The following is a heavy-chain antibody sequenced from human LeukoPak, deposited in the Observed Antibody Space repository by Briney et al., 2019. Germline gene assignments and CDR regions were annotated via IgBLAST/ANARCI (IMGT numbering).Heavy chain of an antibody. CDR1: GFPFSSYS. CDR2: ISSGTYI. D-gene: IGHD2-15*01. CDR3: ARGYCSGGSCYSGSYY. Sequence: KTGGSLRLSCAAPGFPFSSYSLNWVRQAPGKGLDWVASISSGTYIYYADSVKGRFTISRDNAKNSVYLQMNRLRAENTAVYYCARGYCSGGSCYSGSYYWGQGTLVTVSS. V-gene: IGHV3-21*01. J-gene: IGHJ4*02.